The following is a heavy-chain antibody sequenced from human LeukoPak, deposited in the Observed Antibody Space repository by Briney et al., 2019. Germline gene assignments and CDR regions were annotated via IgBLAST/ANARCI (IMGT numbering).Heavy chain of an antibody. Sequence: PSETLSLTCTVSGGSISSYYWSWIRQPPGKGLEWIGYIFYSGSTNYNPSLKSRVTISVDTSKNQFSLKLSSVTAADTAVYYCGGGGGPLGGFAPGARGPLVTFSS. D-gene: IGHD7-27*01. J-gene: IGHJ5*02. CDR3: GGGGGPLGGFAP. CDR1: GGSISSYY. V-gene: IGHV4-59*01. CDR2: IFYSGST.